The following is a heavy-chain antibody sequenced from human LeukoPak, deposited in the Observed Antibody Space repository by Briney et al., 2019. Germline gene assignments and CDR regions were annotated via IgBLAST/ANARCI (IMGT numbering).Heavy chain of an antibody. CDR2: IYTSGST. V-gene: IGHV4-61*02. J-gene: IGHJ3*02. CDR1: GGSISSGSYF. Sequence: SETLSLTCTVSGGSISSGSYFWSWIRQPAGKGLEWIGRIYTSGSTNYNPSLKSHVTISVDTSKNQFSLKLSSVTAADTAVYYCASDRIEVDAFDIWGQGTMVTVSS. CDR3: ASDRIEVDAFDI. D-gene: IGHD2-15*01.